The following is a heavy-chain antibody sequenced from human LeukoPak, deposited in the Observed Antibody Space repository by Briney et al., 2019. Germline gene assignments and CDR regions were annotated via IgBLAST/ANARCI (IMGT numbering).Heavy chain of an antibody. V-gene: IGHV4-39*07. Sequence: SETLSLTCTVSGGSISSNSYYWAWVRQPPGKGLEWIGTIYHGGITSYNPSLKGRITFARDTSKKQFSLTLSSANVADTAVYFCPRGLSNTYDLVTGSPLYFFDNWGQATLVTVPS. CDR1: GGSISSNSYY. CDR2: IYHGGIT. J-gene: IGHJ4*01. CDR3: PRGLSNTYDLVTGSPLYFFDN. D-gene: IGHD3-9*01.